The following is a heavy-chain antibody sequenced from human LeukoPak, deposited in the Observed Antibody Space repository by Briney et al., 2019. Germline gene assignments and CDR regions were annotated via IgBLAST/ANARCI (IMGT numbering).Heavy chain of an antibody. CDR1: GYTFTSYY. CDR3: ARYGDYVRTLDC. J-gene: IGHJ4*02. V-gene: IGHV1-46*01. Sequence: ASVKVSCKASGYTFTSYYMHWVRQAPGQGLEWMGIINPSGGSTSYAQKFQGRVTMTRDTSISTAYMELSRLRSDDTAVYYCARYGDYVRTLDCWGQGTLVTVSS. CDR2: INPSGGST. D-gene: IGHD4-17*01.